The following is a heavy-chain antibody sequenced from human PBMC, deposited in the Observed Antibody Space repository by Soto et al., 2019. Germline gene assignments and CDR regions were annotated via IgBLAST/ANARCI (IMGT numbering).Heavy chain of an antibody. J-gene: IGHJ6*02. CDR2: ISARSSRA. D-gene: IGHD3-10*01. Sequence: GGSLRLSCAASGFTFSIYAMNWVRQAPGKGLEWVSSISARSSRAYYAASAKGRFTISRDNSKNTLFLQMNSLTAEDTAVYYCAKVFYDSGTTFFGVDVWGHGTTVTVSS. CDR1: GFTFSIYA. CDR3: AKVFYDSGTTFFGVDV. V-gene: IGHV3-23*01.